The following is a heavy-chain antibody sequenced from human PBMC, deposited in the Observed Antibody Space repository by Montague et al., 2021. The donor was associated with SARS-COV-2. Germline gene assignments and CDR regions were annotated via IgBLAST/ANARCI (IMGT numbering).Heavy chain of an antibody. Sequence: SETLSLTCAVYGGSFSGYYWSWIRQPPGKGLEWIGEINHSGSTNYNPSLKSRVTISVDTSKDQFSLKLSSVTAADTAVYYCARGAYSSSWYGVRNWFDPWGQGTLVTVSS. CDR2: INHSGST. V-gene: IGHV4-34*01. CDR3: ARGAYSSSWYGVRNWFDP. D-gene: IGHD6-13*01. CDR1: GGSFSGYY. J-gene: IGHJ5*02.